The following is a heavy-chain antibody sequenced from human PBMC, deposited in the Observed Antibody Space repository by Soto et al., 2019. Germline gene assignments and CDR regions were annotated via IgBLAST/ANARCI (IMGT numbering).Heavy chain of an antibody. J-gene: IGHJ1*01. CDR1: GYSFTRYL. Sequence: PGESLNISCKGCGYSFTRYLMSWVRQMPGKGLEWMGRIDPSDSYTNYSPSFQGHVTISADKSISTAYLQWSSLKASDTAMYYCAADPNYYDSSGYYPLEYFQHWGQGTLVTVSS. CDR2: IDPSDSYT. D-gene: IGHD3-22*01. CDR3: AADPNYYDSSGYYPLEYFQH. V-gene: IGHV5-10-1*01.